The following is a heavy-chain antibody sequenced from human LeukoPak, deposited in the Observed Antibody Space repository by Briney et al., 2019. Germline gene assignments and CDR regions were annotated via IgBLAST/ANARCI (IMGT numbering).Heavy chain of an antibody. CDR2: IIPIFGTA. D-gene: IGHD6-13*01. CDR3: ARDVRVKQQLTIRGSDYFYYMDV. V-gene: IGHV1-69*13. CDR1: GGTFSSFA. J-gene: IGHJ6*03. Sequence: ASVKVSCKASGGTFSSFALSWVRQAPGQGLEWMGGIIPIFGTANYAQKFQGRVTIYSDASTSTDYMELSSLRSEDTAVCYCARDVRVKQQLTIRGSDYFYYMDVWGNGTTVIVSS.